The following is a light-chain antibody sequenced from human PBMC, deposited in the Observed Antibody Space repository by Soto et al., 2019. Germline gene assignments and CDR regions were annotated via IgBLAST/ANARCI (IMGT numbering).Light chain of an antibody. V-gene: IGLV2-14*01. J-gene: IGLJ1*01. CDR2: DVS. CDR3: SSYTTSNTRQIV. CDR1: SSDVGGYNY. Sequence: QPALTQPASVSGSPGRSSTISCTGTSSDVGGYNYVSWYQQHPGKAPKFMIYDVSNRPSGVSNRFSGSKSGNTASLTISGLQAEDEADYYCSSYTTSNTRQIVFGTGTKVTVL.